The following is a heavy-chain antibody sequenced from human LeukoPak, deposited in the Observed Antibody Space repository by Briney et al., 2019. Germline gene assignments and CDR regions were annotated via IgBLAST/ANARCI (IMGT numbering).Heavy chain of an antibody. Sequence: GGSLRLSCAASGFTFSSKWMSWVRQAPGKGLEWVGNMQPDGSEGYPVDSVKGRFTISRDNARNSLFLQMNSLRVEDTAVYYCASQSFAKFDPWGQGTLVIVSS. D-gene: IGHD3-16*01. V-gene: IGHV3-7*01. CDR1: GFTFSSKW. CDR2: MQPDGSEG. J-gene: IGHJ5*02. CDR3: ASQSFAKFDP.